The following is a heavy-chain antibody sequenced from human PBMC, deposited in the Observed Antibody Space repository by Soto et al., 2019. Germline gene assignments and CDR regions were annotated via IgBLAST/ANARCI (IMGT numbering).Heavy chain of an antibody. Sequence: SETLSLTCTVSGGSISSGGYYWSWIRQHPGKGLEWIGYIYYSGSTYYNPSLKSRVTISVDTSKNQFSLKLSSVTAADTAVYYFASTNSGYDYYYYNYGMDVWGQGTTVTVSS. CDR3: ASTNSGYDYYYYNYGMDV. CDR2: IYYSGST. V-gene: IGHV4-31*03. J-gene: IGHJ6*02. CDR1: GGSISSGGYY. D-gene: IGHD5-12*01.